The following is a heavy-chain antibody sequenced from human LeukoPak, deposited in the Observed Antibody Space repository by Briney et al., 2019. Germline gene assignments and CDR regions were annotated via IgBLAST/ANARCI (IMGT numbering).Heavy chain of an antibody. J-gene: IGHJ4*02. D-gene: IGHD6-13*01. Sequence: PSETLSLTCTVSGGSISSSSYYWSWIRQPPGKGLEWIGYMSKSGSTNYNPSLQSRVTILVDTSKNQFSLKLSSATAADTAVYYCARHKGSSTWYPFDYWGQGTLVTVSS. CDR1: GGSISSSSYY. CDR3: ARHKGSSTWYPFDY. V-gene: IGHV4-61*05. CDR2: MSKSGST.